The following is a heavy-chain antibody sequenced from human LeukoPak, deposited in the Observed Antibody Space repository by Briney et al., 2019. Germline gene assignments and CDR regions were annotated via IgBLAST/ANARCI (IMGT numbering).Heavy chain of an antibody. D-gene: IGHD5-24*01. CDR1: GFTFSNHW. CDR3: AQDGASIRFDN. Sequence: GGSLRLSCAASGFTFSNHWMSWVRQAPGKGLEWVANIKQDGSEKYYVDSVKGRFTISRDNAKNSLYLQMNSLRAEDTAVYYCAQDGASIRFDNWGQGTLVTVSS. J-gene: IGHJ4*02. V-gene: IGHV3-7*03. CDR2: IKQDGSEK.